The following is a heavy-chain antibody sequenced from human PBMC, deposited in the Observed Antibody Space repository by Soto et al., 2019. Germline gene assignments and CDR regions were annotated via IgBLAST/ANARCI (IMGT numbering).Heavy chain of an antibody. Sequence: PSETLSLTCTVSGGSISSGDYYWSWIRQPPGKGLEWIGYIYYSGSTYYNPSLKSRVTISVDTSKNHVSLQLNSVTPEDTAIYNCAKQTSNDTWYGGIDYWGQGSMVTVSS. CDR1: GGSISSGDYY. CDR2: IYYSGST. CDR3: AKQTSNDTWYGGIDY. J-gene: IGHJ4*02. V-gene: IGHV4-30-4*01. D-gene: IGHD1-1*01.